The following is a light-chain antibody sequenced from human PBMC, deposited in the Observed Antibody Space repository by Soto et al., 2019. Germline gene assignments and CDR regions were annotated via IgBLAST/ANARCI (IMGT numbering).Light chain of an antibody. Sequence: QSALTQPPSASGSPGQSVTISCIGTSSDVGGYNYVSWYQQHPGKAPKFMIYEVSKRPSGVPDRFSGSKSGNTASLTVSGLQAEDEADYYCSSYAGSNNFVIFGGGTKLTVL. J-gene: IGLJ2*01. CDR3: SSYAGSNNFVI. CDR2: EVS. CDR1: SSDVGGYNY. V-gene: IGLV2-8*01.